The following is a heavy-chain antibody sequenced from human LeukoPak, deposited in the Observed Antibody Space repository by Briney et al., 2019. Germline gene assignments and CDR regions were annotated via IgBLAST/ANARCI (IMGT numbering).Heavy chain of an antibody. V-gene: IGHV3-20*04. CDR1: GFTCDDYG. CDR3: ARALWSGYYAIYWGAFDI. D-gene: IGHD3-3*01. CDR2: INWNGGST. J-gene: IGHJ3*02. Sequence: GGSLRLSCAASGFTCDDYGMSWVRHAPGKGLEWVSGINWNGGSTVYADSVKGRFTIYRDNAKNSLYMQMNSLRAEDTALYYCARALWSGYYAIYWGAFDIWGQGTMVTVSS.